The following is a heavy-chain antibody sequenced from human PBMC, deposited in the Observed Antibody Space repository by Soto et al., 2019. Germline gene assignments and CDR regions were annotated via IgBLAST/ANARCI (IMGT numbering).Heavy chain of an antibody. J-gene: IGHJ4*02. CDR3: AKLGYYDFWSDGSGYFDY. CDR1: GFTFSSYG. CDR2: ISYDGSNK. D-gene: IGHD3-3*01. Sequence: GGSLRLSCAASGFTFSSYGMHWVRQAPGKGLEWVAVISYDGSNKYYADSVKGRFTISRDNSKNTLYLQMNSLRAEDTAVYYCAKLGYYDFWSDGSGYFDYWGQGTLVTVS. V-gene: IGHV3-30*18.